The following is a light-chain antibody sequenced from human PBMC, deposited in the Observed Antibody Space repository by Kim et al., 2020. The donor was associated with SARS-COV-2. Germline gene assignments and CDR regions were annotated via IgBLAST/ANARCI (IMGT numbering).Light chain of an antibody. V-gene: IGLV2-8*01. CDR1: SNDVGGYDY. J-gene: IGLJ1*01. CDR3: SSYAGINTV. Sequence: QSVLTQPPSASGSPGQSVTISCTGTSNDVGGYDYVSWYQQHPGKAPKVIIYEVNKRPSGVPDRFSASKSGNTASLTVSGLQVEDEADYYCSSYAGINTVFGSGTKVTVL. CDR2: EVN.